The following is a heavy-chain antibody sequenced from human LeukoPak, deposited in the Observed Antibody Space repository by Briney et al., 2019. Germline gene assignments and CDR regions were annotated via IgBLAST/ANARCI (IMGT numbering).Heavy chain of an antibody. J-gene: IGHJ4*02. CDR2: ISGSGGST. CDR1: GFTFSNYA. CDR3: AKAGGYSYGFYFDY. V-gene: IGHV3-23*01. Sequence: GGSLRLSCAASGFTFSNYAMNWVRQAPGRGLEWVSAISGSGGSTYYADSVKGRFTISRDNSKNTLYLQMNSLRAEDTAVYYCAKAGGYSYGFYFDYWGQGTLVTVSS. D-gene: IGHD5-18*01.